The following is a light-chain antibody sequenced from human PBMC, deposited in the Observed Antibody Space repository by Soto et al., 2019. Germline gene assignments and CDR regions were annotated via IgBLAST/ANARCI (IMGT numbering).Light chain of an antibody. CDR2: GVS. CDR1: SSDVGAYKY. CDR3: SSFTGTTTLDV. Sequence: QSVLTQPASVSGSPGQSITISCTGTSSDVGAYKYVSWYQQHPGKVPKLIIYGVSNRPSGVSNRFSGSKSGNTAFLTISGLQPEDEADYYCSSFTGTTTLDVCGIGTKVTVL. V-gene: IGLV2-14*03. J-gene: IGLJ1*01.